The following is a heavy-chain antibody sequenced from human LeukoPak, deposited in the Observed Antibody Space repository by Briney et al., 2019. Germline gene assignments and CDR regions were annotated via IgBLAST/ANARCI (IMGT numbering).Heavy chain of an antibody. V-gene: IGHV4-34*01. CDR3: ARHESDYGDYDYYYYYGMDV. CDR2: INHSGST. J-gene: IGHJ6*02. D-gene: IGHD4-17*01. Sequence: PPETLSLTCAVYGGSFSGYYWSWIRQPPGKGLEWIGEINHSGSTNYNPSLKSRVTISVDTSKNQFSLKLSSVTAADTAVYYCARHESDYGDYDYYYYYGMDVWGQGTTVTVSS. CDR1: GGSFSGYY.